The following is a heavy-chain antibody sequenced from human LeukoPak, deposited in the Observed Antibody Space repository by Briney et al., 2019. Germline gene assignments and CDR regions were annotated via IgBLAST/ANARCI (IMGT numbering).Heavy chain of an antibody. D-gene: IGHD4-23*01. V-gene: IGHV4-59*01. CDR1: GFTFSNYG. Sequence: GSLRLSCAASGFTFSNYGMHWVRQAPGKGLEWIGYIYYSGSTNYNPSLKSRVTISVDTSKNQFSLKLSSVTAADTAVYYCARNRRDYGGTQDWYFDLWGRGTLVTVSS. J-gene: IGHJ2*01. CDR3: ARNRRDYGGTQDWYFDL. CDR2: IYYSGST.